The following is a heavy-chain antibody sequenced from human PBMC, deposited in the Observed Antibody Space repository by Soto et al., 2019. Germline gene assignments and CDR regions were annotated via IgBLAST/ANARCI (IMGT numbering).Heavy chain of an antibody. Sequence: SETLSLTCTVSGGSISSSSYYWGWIRQPPGKGLEWIGSIYYSGSTYYNPSLKSRVTISVDTSKNQFSLKLSSVTAADTAVYYCARVNPTRGDWFDPWGQGTLVTVSS. J-gene: IGHJ5*02. D-gene: IGHD3-10*01. CDR1: GGSISSSSYY. V-gene: IGHV4-39*07. CDR3: ARVNPTRGDWFDP. CDR2: IYYSGST.